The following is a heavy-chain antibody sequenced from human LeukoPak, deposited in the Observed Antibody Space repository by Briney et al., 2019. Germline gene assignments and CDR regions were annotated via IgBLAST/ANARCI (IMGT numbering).Heavy chain of an antibody. CDR1: GFAFSNYG. D-gene: IGHD6-13*01. Sequence: GRSLRLSCAASGFAFSNYGIHWVRQAPGKGLEWVAVIWSDGINKYYVDSVKGRFTISRDNSKNTLYLQMNSLRADDTAVYYCARSTYSSSSYYFDYWGQGSLVTVSS. CDR3: ARSTYSSSSYYFDY. V-gene: IGHV3-33*01. J-gene: IGHJ4*02. CDR2: IWSDGINK.